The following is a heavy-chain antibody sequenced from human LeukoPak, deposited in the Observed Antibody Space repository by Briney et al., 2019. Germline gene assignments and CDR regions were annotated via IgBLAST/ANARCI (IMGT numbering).Heavy chain of an antibody. Sequence: TGRSLRLSCAASGFTFSSYGMHWVRQAPGKGLEWVAVISYDGSNKYYADSVKGRFTISRDNSKNTLYLQMNRLRAEDTAVYYCAKDHYYGSGSYYKPPVLDYWGQGTLVTVSS. D-gene: IGHD3-10*01. CDR1: GFTFSSYG. J-gene: IGHJ4*02. CDR2: ISYDGSNK. CDR3: AKDHYYGSGSYYKPPVLDY. V-gene: IGHV3-30*18.